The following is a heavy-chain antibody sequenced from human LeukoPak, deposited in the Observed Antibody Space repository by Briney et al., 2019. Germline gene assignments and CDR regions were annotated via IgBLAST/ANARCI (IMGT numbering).Heavy chain of an antibody. V-gene: IGHV1-69*01. CDR3: ARALRFLEWAYTYGMDV. D-gene: IGHD3-3*01. CDR2: IIPIFGTA. Sequence: SVKVSCKASGGTFSSYAISWVRQAPGQGLEWMGGIIPIFGTANYAQKFQGRVTITADESTSTAYMELSSLRSEDTAVYYCARALRFLEWAYTYGMDVWGQGTTVTVSS. CDR1: GGTFSSYA. J-gene: IGHJ6*02.